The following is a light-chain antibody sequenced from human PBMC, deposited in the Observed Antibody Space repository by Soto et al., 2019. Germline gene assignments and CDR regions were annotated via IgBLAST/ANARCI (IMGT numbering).Light chain of an antibody. V-gene: IGLV2-23*01. J-gene: IGLJ1*01. Sequence: QSALTQPDSVSGSPGESITIICTGSRSDIGSYNLVSWYQQHPGKAPKLVIFEGHKRPSDISDRFSGSKSAYTASLTISGLQPYHEADYYCCSYAGADSAPYVLGTGTKLTVL. CDR2: EGH. CDR1: RSDIGSYNL. CDR3: CSYAGADSAPYV.